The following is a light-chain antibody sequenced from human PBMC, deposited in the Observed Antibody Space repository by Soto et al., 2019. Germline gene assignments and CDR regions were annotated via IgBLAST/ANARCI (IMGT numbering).Light chain of an antibody. V-gene: IGKV3-15*01. CDR2: GAS. CDR1: QSVSDK. Sequence: EIVMTQSPATLSVSPGERATLSCRASQSVSDKSAWYQQKPGQAPRLLIFGASTRATGIPARFSGSGSGTDLTLRVSSLQSEDFAVYYCQQYKSWLYTVGQGTQVDIK. CDR3: QQYKSWLYT. J-gene: IGKJ2*01.